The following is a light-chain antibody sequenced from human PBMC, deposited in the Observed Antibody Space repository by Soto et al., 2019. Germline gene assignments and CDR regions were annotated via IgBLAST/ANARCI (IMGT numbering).Light chain of an antibody. J-gene: IGKJ1*01. V-gene: IGKV3-11*01. CDR1: QAVNTR. CDR2: LAS. Sequence: EIVLTQSPATLSSFPGDRVTLSCRASQAVNTRLAWYQHKPGQAPRLLIYLASNRAAGVPARFSGSGSGTDFTLTISDVEPEDFAVYSCHQRQSWPRTFGQGTKVDIK. CDR3: HQRQSWPRT.